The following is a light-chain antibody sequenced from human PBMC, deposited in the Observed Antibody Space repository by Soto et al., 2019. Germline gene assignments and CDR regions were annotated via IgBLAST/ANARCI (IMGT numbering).Light chain of an antibody. J-gene: IGLJ2*01. Sequence: QSVLTQPASVSGSPGQSITISCTGTSSDVGGYNYVSWYQQHPGKAPKLMIYDVSNRSSGVSNRVSGSKSGNTASLTISGLQAEDEADYYCSSYTSSSSVVFGGGTKLTVL. CDR1: SSDVGGYNY. CDR2: DVS. V-gene: IGLV2-14*01. CDR3: SSYTSSSSVV.